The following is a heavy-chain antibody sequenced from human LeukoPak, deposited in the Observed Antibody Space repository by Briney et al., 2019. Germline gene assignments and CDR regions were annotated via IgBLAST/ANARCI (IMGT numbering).Heavy chain of an antibody. CDR2: IYPGDSDT. V-gene: IGHV5-51*01. Sequence: GKSLKISRKGSGYSFTSYWIGWVRQMSGKGLEWMGIIYPGDSDTRYSPSFQGQVTISADKSISTAYLEWSSLKASDTAIYYCARQGAAGKYYYYYMAVWGKGTTVTVSS. D-gene: IGHD6-13*01. CDR1: GYSFTSYW. CDR3: ARQGAAGKYYYYYMAV. J-gene: IGHJ6*03.